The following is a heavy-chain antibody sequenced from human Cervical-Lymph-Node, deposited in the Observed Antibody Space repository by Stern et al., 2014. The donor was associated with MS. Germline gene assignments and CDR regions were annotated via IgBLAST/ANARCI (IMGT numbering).Heavy chain of an antibody. D-gene: IGHD6-13*01. V-gene: IGHV1-69*01. J-gene: IGHJ5*02. CDR1: GGTFSKFP. Sequence: QVQLVQSRAEVTKPGSSVKVSCKASGGTFSKFPSSCVRQAPGQGLEWMGGIFPVFGTPTYAQEFRGRVTITADVSTSTVYMELSSLRSDDTAVYYCALSSETSDRWYSLGYDLWGQGTLVTVSS. CDR2: IFPVFGTP. CDR3: ALSSETSDRWYSLGYDL.